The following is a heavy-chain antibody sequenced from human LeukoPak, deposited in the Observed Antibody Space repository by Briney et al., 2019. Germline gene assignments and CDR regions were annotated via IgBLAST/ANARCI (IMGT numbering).Heavy chain of an antibody. V-gene: IGHV3-74*01. CDR3: ARGPNSNWSGLDF. CDR1: GRYW. Sequence: GGSLRLSCAASGRYWMHWVRQAPGKGLVWVSRISPTGSTTSYADSVKGRFTVSRDNAKNTLYLQVNNLRAEDTAVYYCARGPNSNWSGLDFWGQGTLLTVSS. J-gene: IGHJ4*02. D-gene: IGHD6-6*01. CDR2: ISPTGSTT.